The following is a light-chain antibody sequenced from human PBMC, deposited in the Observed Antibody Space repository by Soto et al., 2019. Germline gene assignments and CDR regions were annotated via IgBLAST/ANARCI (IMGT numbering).Light chain of an antibody. V-gene: IGLV1-40*01. CDR2: SDN. CDR1: ISNIGAGYV. CDR3: QTYDNNSDYV. Sequence: QSVLTQPPSLSGAPGQRVTISCTGSISNIGAGYVVHWYQQLPGAAPKLLIFSDNNRPSGVPDRFSGSKSGISASLAITGLQTEDEADYYCQTYDNNSDYVFGTGTKVNVL. J-gene: IGLJ1*01.